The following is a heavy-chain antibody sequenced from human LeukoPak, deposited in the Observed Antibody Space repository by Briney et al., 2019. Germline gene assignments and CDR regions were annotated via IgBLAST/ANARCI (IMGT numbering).Heavy chain of an antibody. D-gene: IGHD4-17*01. CDR3: ARRMTTVTIFMSPTRPYWYFDP. V-gene: IGHV4-59*08. CDR2: IYYSGST. CDR1: GSSISSYY. J-gene: IGHJ2*01. Sequence: SETLSLTCTVSGSSISSYYWSWIRQPPGKGLEWIGYIYYSGSTNYNPSLKSRVTISVDTSKNQFSLKLSSVTAADTAVYYCARRMTTVTIFMSPTRPYWYFDPWGRGTLVTVSS.